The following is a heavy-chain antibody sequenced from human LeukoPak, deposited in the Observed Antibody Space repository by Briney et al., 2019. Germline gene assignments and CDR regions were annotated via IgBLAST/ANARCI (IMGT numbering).Heavy chain of an antibody. D-gene: IGHD3-22*01. CDR3: ARSPRGIYDSSGYGDY. Sequence: TSGTLSLTCAVSGGSISSSNWWSWVRQPPGKGLEWIGEIYHSGSTNYNPSLKSRVTISVDTSKNQFSLKLSSVTAADTAVYYCARSPRGIYDSSGYGDYWGQGTLVTVSS. CDR2: IYHSGST. CDR1: GGSISSSNW. V-gene: IGHV4-4*02. J-gene: IGHJ4*02.